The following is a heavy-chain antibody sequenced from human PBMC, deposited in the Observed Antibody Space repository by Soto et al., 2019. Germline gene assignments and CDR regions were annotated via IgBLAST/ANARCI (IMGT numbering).Heavy chain of an antibody. Sequence: GASVKVSCKASGYTFTSYDINWVRQATGQGLEWMGWMNPNSGNTGYAQKFQGRVTMTRNTSISTAYMELSSLRSEDTAVYYCARGLEFCSGGSCRTEHDAFDIWGQGTMVTVSS. CDR2: MNPNSGNT. CDR3: ARGLEFCSGGSCRTEHDAFDI. J-gene: IGHJ3*02. CDR1: GYTFTSYD. D-gene: IGHD2-15*01. V-gene: IGHV1-8*01.